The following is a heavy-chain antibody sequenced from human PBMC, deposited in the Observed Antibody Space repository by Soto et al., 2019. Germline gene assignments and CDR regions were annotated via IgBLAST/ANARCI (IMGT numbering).Heavy chain of an antibody. CDR3: ARLGEYYQSFDS. D-gene: IGHD2-2*01. J-gene: IGHJ5*01. CDR2: IYYGGST. V-gene: IGHV4-59*08. Sequence: LVMLRLRSTVACGYISPYYCRWILQPPGKGLEWVGYIYYGGSTSYNPSLKSRVTISLETSKSQFSLRLSSVTAADTAVYYCARLGEYYQSFDSWGPGTLVTVSS. CDR1: CGYISPYY.